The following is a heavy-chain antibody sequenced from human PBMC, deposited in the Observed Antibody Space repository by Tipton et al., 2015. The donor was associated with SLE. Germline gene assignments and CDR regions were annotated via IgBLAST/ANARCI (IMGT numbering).Heavy chain of an antibody. V-gene: IGHV3-49*04. CDR2: IRSRDYGGTP. Sequence: SLRLSCTASGFTFGDYAMGWVRQAPGKGLEWVTFIRSRDYGGTPEYAASVRGRFTISRDDSRSIAYLQINGLKTEDTAVYYCAKGGSYYDYWGQGALVTVSS. CDR1: GFTFGDYA. J-gene: IGHJ4*02. CDR3: AKGGSYYDY. D-gene: IGHD3-16*01.